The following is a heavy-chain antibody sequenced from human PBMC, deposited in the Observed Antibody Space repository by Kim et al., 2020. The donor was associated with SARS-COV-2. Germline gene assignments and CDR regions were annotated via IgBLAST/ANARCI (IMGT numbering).Heavy chain of an antibody. Sequence: SETLSLTCTVSGGSISSSSYYWGWIRQPPGKGLEWIGSIYYSGSTYYNPSLKSRVTISVDTSKNQFSLKLSSVTAADTAVYYCNAGSDFDWLFNFDYWGQGTLVTVSS. CDR2: IYYSGST. J-gene: IGHJ4*02. CDR3: NAGSDFDWLFNFDY. CDR1: GGSISSSSYY. D-gene: IGHD3-9*01. V-gene: IGHV4-39*01.